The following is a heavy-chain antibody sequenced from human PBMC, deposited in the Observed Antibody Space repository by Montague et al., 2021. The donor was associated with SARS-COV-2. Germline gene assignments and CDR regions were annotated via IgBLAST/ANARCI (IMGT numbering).Heavy chain of an antibody. V-gene: IGHV4-39*01. Sequence: SETLSLTCTVSGGSLGTSGYDWGWIRQPPGKGLEWIGSMYYSGSTHYNPSIKSPVSVSVDTSNNQFFLNLSSVTAADTAVYYCARRLDGYNRGYWGQGTLVTVSS. D-gene: IGHD5-24*01. CDR3: ARRLDGYNRGY. CDR2: MYYSGST. J-gene: IGHJ4*02. CDR1: GGSLGTSGYD.